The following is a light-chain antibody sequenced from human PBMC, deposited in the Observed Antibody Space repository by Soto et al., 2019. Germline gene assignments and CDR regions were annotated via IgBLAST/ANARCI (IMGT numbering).Light chain of an antibody. CDR2: GAS. Sequence: DIRVTQSPSSVSASVGDRVTITCRASQDISHYLAWYQQKPGKAPKLLIYGASSLQSGVPSRFSGSGSGTDFPLTVSSLQPEDFATFYCQQAYTFLRTFGQGTKVGIK. CDR3: QQAYTFLRT. V-gene: IGKV1D-12*01. J-gene: IGKJ1*01. CDR1: QDISHY.